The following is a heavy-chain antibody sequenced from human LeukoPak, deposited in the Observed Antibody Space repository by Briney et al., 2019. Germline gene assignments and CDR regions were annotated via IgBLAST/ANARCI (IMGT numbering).Heavy chain of an antibody. Sequence: GASVKVSCKAYGGTFSSYAISWVRQAPGQGLEWMGGIIPIFGTANYAQKFQGRVTITTDESTSTAYMELSSLRSEDTAVYYCASGVGSYYMDVWGKGTTVTVSS. CDR2: IIPIFGTA. D-gene: IGHD1-26*01. CDR1: GGTFSSYA. J-gene: IGHJ6*03. CDR3: ASGVGSYYMDV. V-gene: IGHV1-69*05.